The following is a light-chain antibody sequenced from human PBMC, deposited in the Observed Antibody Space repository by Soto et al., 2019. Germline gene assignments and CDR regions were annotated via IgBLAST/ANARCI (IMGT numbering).Light chain of an antibody. Sequence: DIQMTQSPSSLSASVGDRVTITCRASQSVDSYLNWYQQKPGKAPNLLIYAASTLQSGVPSRFSGSGSGTDFTLTISSLQPEDFATYYCQQLNSYPVTFGGGTKVEIK. J-gene: IGKJ4*01. V-gene: IGKV1-39*01. CDR2: AAS. CDR1: QSVDSY. CDR3: QQLNSYPVT.